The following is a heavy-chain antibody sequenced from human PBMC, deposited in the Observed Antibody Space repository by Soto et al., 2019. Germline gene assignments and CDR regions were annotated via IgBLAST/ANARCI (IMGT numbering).Heavy chain of an antibody. Sequence: GGSLRLSCAASGFTFSSYSMNWVRQAPGKGLEWVSFISSTSSYIYYADSVKGRFTISRDNVKNSLYLQMNSLRAEDTAVYYCAREAYDPSSRAGRWFDPWGQGTLVTVSS. CDR1: GFTFSSYS. D-gene: IGHD6-6*01. CDR2: ISSTSSYI. V-gene: IGHV3-21*01. CDR3: AREAYDPSSRAGRWFDP. J-gene: IGHJ5*02.